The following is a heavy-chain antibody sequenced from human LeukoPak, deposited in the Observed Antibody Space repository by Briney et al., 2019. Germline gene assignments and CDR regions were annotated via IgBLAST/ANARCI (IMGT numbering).Heavy chain of an antibody. CDR3: AKSLYSSGWYAFDY. Sequence: PGGSLRLSCAASGFTFITHPMSWVRQSPGKGLEWVSAISGSAGDTKYADSVKGRFTISRDNSKNTLYLQMNLQMNSLSAEDTAVYYCAKSLYSSGWYAFDYWGQGALVTVSA. CDR1: GFTFITHP. D-gene: IGHD6-19*01. V-gene: IGHV3-23*01. J-gene: IGHJ4*02. CDR2: ISGSAGDT.